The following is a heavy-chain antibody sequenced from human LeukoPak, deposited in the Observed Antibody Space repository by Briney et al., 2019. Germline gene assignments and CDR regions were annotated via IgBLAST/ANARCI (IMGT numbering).Heavy chain of an antibody. V-gene: IGHV3-23*01. D-gene: IGHD4-17*01. J-gene: IGHJ4*02. CDR3: AKEPTVTTLAY. CDR2: ISGTGTST. CDR1: GFTFSSYA. Sequence: QPGGSLRLSCAASGFTFSSYAMSWVRQAPGKGLEWVSTISGTGTSTYYADSVKGRFTISRDNSKNTLFLQMNSLRAEDTAVYYCAKEPTVTTLAYWGQGTLVTVSS.